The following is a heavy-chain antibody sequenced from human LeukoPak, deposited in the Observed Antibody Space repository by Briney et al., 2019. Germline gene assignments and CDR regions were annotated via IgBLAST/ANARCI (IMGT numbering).Heavy chain of an antibody. V-gene: IGHV4-39*07. J-gene: IGHJ4*02. CDR1: GDSISSSRYY. CDR2: IYYSGNT. Sequence: PSETLSLTCTVSGDSISSSRYYWVWIRQPPGKGLEWIGSIYYSGNTYYNPSLKSRVTISVDTSKNQFSLLLSSVTAADTAVYYCAREADDWNDFDYWGQGTLVTVSS. CDR3: AREADDWNDFDY. D-gene: IGHD1-1*01.